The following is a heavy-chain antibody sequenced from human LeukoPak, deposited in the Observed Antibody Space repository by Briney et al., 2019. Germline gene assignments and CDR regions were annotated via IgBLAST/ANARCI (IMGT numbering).Heavy chain of an antibody. CDR1: GFTFSSYS. CDR3: ARDLDYGDYNLDY. V-gene: IGHV3-48*04. CDR2: ISSSSTTI. Sequence: GGSLRLSCAASGFTFSSYSMMWVRQAPGKGLEWVSYISSSSTTIHYADSVKGRFTISRDNAKNSLYLQMNSLRAEDTAVYYCARDLDYGDYNLDYWGQGTLVTVSS. J-gene: IGHJ4*02. D-gene: IGHD4-17*01.